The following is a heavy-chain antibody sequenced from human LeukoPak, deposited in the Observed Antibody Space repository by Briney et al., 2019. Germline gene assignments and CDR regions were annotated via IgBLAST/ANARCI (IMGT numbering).Heavy chain of an antibody. V-gene: IGHV1-18*01. Sequence: ASVKVSCKASGYTFTSYGISWVRQAPGQGLEWMGWISAYNGNTNYAQKFQGGVTITADESTSTAYMELSSLRSEDTAVYYCARGYYGSGSYFDYWGQGTLVTVSS. D-gene: IGHD3-10*01. CDR2: ISAYNGNT. J-gene: IGHJ4*02. CDR3: ARGYYGSGSYFDY. CDR1: GYTFTSYG.